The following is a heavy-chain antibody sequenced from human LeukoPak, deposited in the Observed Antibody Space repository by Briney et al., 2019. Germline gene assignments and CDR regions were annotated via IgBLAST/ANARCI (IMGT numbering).Heavy chain of an antibody. D-gene: IGHD3/OR15-3a*01. CDR2: IYTSGST. Sequence: SETLSLTCTVSGGSISSYYWSWIRQPAGKGLEWIGRIYTSGSTNYNPSLKSRVTISVDKSKNQFSLKLRSVTTADTAFYYCARNGYTKSWTHLDYWGQGILVSVSS. CDR1: GGSISSYY. V-gene: IGHV4-4*07. J-gene: IGHJ4*02. CDR3: ARNGYTKSWTHLDY.